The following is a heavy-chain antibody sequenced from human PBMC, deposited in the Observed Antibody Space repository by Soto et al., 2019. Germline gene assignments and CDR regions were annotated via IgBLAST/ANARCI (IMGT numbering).Heavy chain of an antibody. V-gene: IGHV3-73*01. D-gene: IGHD2-2*01. CDR2: IRSKANSYAT. CDR1: GFTFSGSA. CDR3: TRHDAFVLVPMDV. Sequence: EVQLVESGGGLVQPGGSLKLSCAASGFTFSGSAVHWVRQASGKGLEWVGRIRSKANSYATAYAASVKGRFTISRDDSKNTAYRQMNSLKTEDTAVYYCTRHDAFVLVPMDVWGQGTTVTVSS. J-gene: IGHJ6*02.